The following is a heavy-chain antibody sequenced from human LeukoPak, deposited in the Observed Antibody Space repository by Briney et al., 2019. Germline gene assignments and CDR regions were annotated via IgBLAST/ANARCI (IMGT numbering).Heavy chain of an antibody. Sequence: GGSLRLSCAASGFTFSDYYMSWIRQAPGKGLEWVSSISSSSSYIYYADSVKGRFTISRDNAKNSLYLQMNSLRAEDTAVYYCARGPVVGATNTNWFDPWGQGTLVTVSS. CDR3: ARGPVVGATNTNWFDP. CDR1: GFTFSDYY. CDR2: ISSSSSYI. J-gene: IGHJ5*02. D-gene: IGHD1-26*01. V-gene: IGHV3-11*06.